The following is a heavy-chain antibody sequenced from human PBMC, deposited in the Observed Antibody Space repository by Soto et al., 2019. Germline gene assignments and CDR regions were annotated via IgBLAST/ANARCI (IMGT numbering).Heavy chain of an antibody. CDR1: GDSVSSNSAA. V-gene: IGHV6-1*01. Sequence: PSQTLSLTCVISGDSVSSNSAAWNWIRQSPSRGLEWLGRTYYRSKWYNDYAVSVKSRITINPDTSKNQFSLQLNSVTPEDTAVYYCATNLAVAGGGEAFDIWGQGTMVTVSS. CDR2: TYYRSKWYN. CDR3: ATNLAVAGGGEAFDI. J-gene: IGHJ3*02. D-gene: IGHD6-19*01.